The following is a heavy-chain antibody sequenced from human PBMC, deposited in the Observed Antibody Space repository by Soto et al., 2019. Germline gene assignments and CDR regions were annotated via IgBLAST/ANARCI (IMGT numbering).Heavy chain of an antibody. CDR1: GYSFTSYW. D-gene: IGHD3-3*01. CDR2: VYPGDSDT. J-gene: IGHJ3*02. CDR3: ATPQRYYDFWSGHHATDAFDI. V-gene: IGHV5-51*01. Sequence: PGESLKISCKGSGYSFTSYWIGWVRQMPGKGLEWMGIVYPGDSDTRYSPSFQGQVTISADKSISTAYLQWSSLKASDTAMYYCATPQRYYDFWSGHHATDAFDIWGQGTMVTVSS.